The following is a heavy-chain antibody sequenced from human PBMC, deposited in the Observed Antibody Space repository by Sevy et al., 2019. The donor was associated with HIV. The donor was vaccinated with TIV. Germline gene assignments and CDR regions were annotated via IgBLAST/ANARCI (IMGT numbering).Heavy chain of an antibody. CDR1: GDSITSGAYY. V-gene: IGHV4-31*01. J-gene: IGHJ4*01. CDR3: ARSTQVEVLRFDS. CDR2: IEYSGST. D-gene: IGHD1-7*01. Sequence: SESLSLTCTVSGDSITSGAYYWSWIRQHPATGLEWLGYIEYSGSTYYTPSLKTPITISVDTSKNQFSLKLSSVTAADTAVYYCARSTQVEVLRFDSWGHGTLVTVSS.